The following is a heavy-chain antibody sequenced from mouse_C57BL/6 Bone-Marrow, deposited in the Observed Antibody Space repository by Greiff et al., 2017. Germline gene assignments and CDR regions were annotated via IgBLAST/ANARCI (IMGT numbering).Heavy chain of an antibody. Sequence: QVQLQQSGAELVRPGTSVKMSCKASGYTFTNYWIGWAKQRPGHGLGWIGDIYPGGGYTNYTEKFKGKGTLTADKSSSTAYMQFNSLTSEDSSIYYCARYRLNYFDYWGQGTTRTVPS. CDR2: IYPGGGYT. V-gene: IGHV1-63*01. J-gene: IGHJ2*01. CDR1: GYTFTNYW. D-gene: IGHD2-12*01. CDR3: ARYRLNYFDY.